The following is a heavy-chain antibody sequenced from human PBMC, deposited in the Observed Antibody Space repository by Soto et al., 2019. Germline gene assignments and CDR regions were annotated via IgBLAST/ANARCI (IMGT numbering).Heavy chain of an antibody. V-gene: IGHV4-39*01. Sequence: SETLSLTCTVSGGSISSSSYYWGWTRQPPGKGLEWIGSIYYSGSTYYNPSLKSRVTISVDTSKNQFSLKLSSVTAADTAVYYCARQPQLLWFGELGVGLWGQGTLVTVPQ. CDR1: GGSISSSSYY. J-gene: IGHJ4*02. CDR2: IYYSGST. D-gene: IGHD3-10*01. CDR3: ARQPQLLWFGELGVGL.